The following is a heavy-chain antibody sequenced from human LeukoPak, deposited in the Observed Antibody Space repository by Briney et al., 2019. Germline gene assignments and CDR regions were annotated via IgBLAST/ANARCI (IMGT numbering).Heavy chain of an antibody. Sequence: SQTLSLTCTVSGGSISSGNYYWSWIRQPAGKGLEWIGHIYTSGSTNYNPSLKSRVTISVDTSKNQFSLELSSVTVADTAVYYCAREGYDSLWGQGTLVTVSS. CDR3: AREGYDSL. CDR2: IYTSGST. J-gene: IGHJ4*02. V-gene: IGHV4-61*09. CDR1: GGSISSGNYY. D-gene: IGHD3-3*01.